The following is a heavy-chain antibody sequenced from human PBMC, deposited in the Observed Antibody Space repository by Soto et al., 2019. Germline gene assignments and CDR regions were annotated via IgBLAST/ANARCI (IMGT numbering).Heavy chain of an antibody. CDR2: IIPIFDTA. CDR3: ARDLMDIVLVPAASRYYFHGMDV. CDR1: GGTFSSYA. Sequence: SVKVSCKTSGGTFSSYAISWVRQAPGQGLEWMGGIIPIFDTANYAQKFQGRVTITADESTSTAYMELSSLRAEDTAVYYCARDLMDIVLVPAASRYYFHGMDVWGQGTKVTVSS. V-gene: IGHV1-69*13. D-gene: IGHD2-2*03. J-gene: IGHJ6*02.